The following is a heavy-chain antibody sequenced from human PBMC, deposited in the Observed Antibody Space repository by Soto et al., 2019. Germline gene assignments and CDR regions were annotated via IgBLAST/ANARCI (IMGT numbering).Heavy chain of an antibody. CDR2: LSRSGGAT. Sequence: GWSLRLSCTASGFNTRFYSMSWVRQTPGKGLEWVAALSRSGGATYYADSVRGRFTISRDASKDTLFLQMSNLRAEDTALYYCSKGEMSTIRNSFDPWGQGTLVTVSS. CDR1: GFNTRFYS. CDR3: SKGEMSTIRNSFDP. J-gene: IGHJ5*02. D-gene: IGHD1-7*01. V-gene: IGHV3-23*01.